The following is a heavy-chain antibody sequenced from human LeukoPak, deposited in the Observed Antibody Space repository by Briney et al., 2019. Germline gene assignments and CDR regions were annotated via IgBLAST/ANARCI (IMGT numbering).Heavy chain of an antibody. CDR1: GFTFSSYA. CDR2: ISGSGGST. Sequence: GGSLRLSCAASGFTFSSYAMSWVRQAPGKGLEWVSAISGSGGSTYYADSVKGRFTISRDNSMNTLYLQMNSLRAEDTAVYYCAKDRRITGTTGGWFDPWGQGTLVTVSS. V-gene: IGHV3-23*01. CDR3: AKDRRITGTTGGWFDP. J-gene: IGHJ5*02. D-gene: IGHD1-7*01.